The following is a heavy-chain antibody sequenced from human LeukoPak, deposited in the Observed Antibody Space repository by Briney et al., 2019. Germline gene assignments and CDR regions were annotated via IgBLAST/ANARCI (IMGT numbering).Heavy chain of an antibody. CDR1: GFTFSSSA. D-gene: IGHD6-19*01. CDR3: ARESSPEDSFDI. Sequence: PGGSLRLSCAASGFTFSSSAMNWVRQAPGKGLEWVSTISGSGDRTYYADSVKGRFTISRDNSKNTLFLQMNSLRAEDTAVYYCARESSPEDSFDIWGRGTMVTVSS. V-gene: IGHV3-23*01. J-gene: IGHJ3*02. CDR2: ISGSGDRT.